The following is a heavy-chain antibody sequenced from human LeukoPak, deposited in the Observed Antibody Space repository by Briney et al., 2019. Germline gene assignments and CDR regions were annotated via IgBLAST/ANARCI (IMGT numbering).Heavy chain of an antibody. CDR2: IYNGVNT. CDR3: ARSRAFNSGAFDP. V-gene: IGHV4-61*01. D-gene: IGHD1-26*01. J-gene: IGHJ5*02. CDR1: GASVSSASY. Sequence: SETLSLTCTVSGASVSSASYWTWIRQPPGKGVEWIAHIYNGVNTNYNPSLKSRVTISVDTSKNQFSLRLNSVTVADTAVYYCARSRAFNSGAFDPWGQGSLVTVSS.